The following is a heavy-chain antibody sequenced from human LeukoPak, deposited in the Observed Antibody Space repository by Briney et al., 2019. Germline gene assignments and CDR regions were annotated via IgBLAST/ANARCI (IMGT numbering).Heavy chain of an antibody. J-gene: IGHJ4*01. Sequence: PGGSLRLSCAASGFTFSSYALTWVRQAPGKGLEWVSSITDSGDSTYYADSVRGRFTISRDSPKNTLYLQMNSLRADDTAVYFCAKATTTVTTAFDYWGHGTLVTVSS. CDR1: GFTFSSYA. CDR3: AKATTTVTTAFDY. D-gene: IGHD4-17*01. CDR2: ITDSGDST. V-gene: IGHV3-23*01.